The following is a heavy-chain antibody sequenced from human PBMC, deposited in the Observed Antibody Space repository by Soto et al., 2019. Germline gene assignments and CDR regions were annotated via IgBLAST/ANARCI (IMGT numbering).Heavy chain of an antibody. CDR1: VRSICSSIFY. CDR2: IYYSGST. V-gene: IGHV4-39*07. D-gene: IGHD3-16*01. J-gene: IGHJ4*02. Sequence: SDSLSLTCTICVRSICSSIFYWVGIRKPPGKGLEWIGSIYYSGSTYYNPSLKSRVTISVDRSKNQFSLKLSSVTAADTAVYYCARTWGSTNDYWGRGTLVTVYS. CDR3: ARTWGSTNDY.